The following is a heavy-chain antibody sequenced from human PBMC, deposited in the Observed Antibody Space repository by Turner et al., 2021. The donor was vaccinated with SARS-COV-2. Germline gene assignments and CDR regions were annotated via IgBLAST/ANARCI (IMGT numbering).Heavy chain of an antibody. Sequence: QLQLQESGPGLVKASETLSLTCTVSGASIGSSRNYWGWIRQPPGKGLEWIESINYSGRTYYKSSLKSRVTISVDTSKNQISLKLSTVTAADTAKYYCARHDSRITNIIVVPRNWFDPWGQGTLVTVSS. D-gene: IGHD3-22*01. CDR2: INYSGRT. V-gene: IGHV4-39*01. CDR1: GASIGSSRNY. J-gene: IGHJ5*02. CDR3: ARHDSRITNIIVVPRNWFDP.